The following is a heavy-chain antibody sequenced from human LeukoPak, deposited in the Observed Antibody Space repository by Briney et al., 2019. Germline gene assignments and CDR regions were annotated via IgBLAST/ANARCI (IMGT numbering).Heavy chain of an antibody. V-gene: IGHV4-59*08. D-gene: IGHD3-10*01. Sequence: SETLSLTCTVSGGXISTYYCSWIRQPPGRGLKWIGYIYYSGNTNYNPSLKSRVTISVDTSKNHFSLKVSSVTAADTAMYYCARSTSGNYYAMDVWGQGTTVTVSS. CDR3: ARSTSGNYYAMDV. J-gene: IGHJ6*02. CDR1: GGXISTYY. CDR2: IYYSGNT.